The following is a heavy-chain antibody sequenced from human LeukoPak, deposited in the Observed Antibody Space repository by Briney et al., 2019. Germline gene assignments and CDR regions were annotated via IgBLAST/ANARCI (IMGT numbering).Heavy chain of an antibody. D-gene: IGHD1-14*01. J-gene: IGHJ4*02. V-gene: IGHV4-39*01. Sequence: SETLSLTCTVSGGSISSSSYYWGWIRQPPGKGLEWTGSIYYSGSTYYNPSLKSRVTISVDTSKNQFSLKLSSVTAADTAVYYCARGFGGPSATGFDYWGQGTLVTVSS. CDR2: IYYSGST. CDR3: ARGFGGPSATGFDY. CDR1: GGSISSSSYY.